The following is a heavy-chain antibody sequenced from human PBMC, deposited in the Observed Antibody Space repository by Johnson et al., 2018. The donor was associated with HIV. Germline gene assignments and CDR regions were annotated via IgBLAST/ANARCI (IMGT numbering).Heavy chain of an antibody. Sequence: VQLVESGGGVVRPGGSLRLSCAASGFTFGDYVMSWVRQAPGKGLEWVSGINWSGDSPGFADSVKGRFTISSDNAKNSLYLQMNSLRAEDTALYYCARDLIGWELRGAFDIWGQGTMVTVSS. CDR1: GFTFGDYV. V-gene: IGHV3-20*04. J-gene: IGHJ3*02. CDR3: ARDLIGWELRGAFDI. CDR2: INWSGDSP. D-gene: IGHD1-26*01.